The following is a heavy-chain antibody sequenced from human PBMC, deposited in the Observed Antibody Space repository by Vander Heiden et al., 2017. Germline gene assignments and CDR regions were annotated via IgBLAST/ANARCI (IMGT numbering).Heavy chain of an antibody. CDR3: ARGDYYDSSGYYETRAFDI. CDR2: IWYDGSKK. J-gene: IGHJ3*02. Sequence: QVQLVESGGGVVQPGRSLRLSCAASGFGVSSYGMHWVRQAPGKGLEWVAVIWYDGSKKYYGESVKGRFTISRDNPKNTLYLQMDSLRAEDTAVYYCARGDYYDSSGYYETRAFDIWGQGTMVTVSS. D-gene: IGHD3-22*01. CDR1: GFGVSSYG. V-gene: IGHV3-33*01.